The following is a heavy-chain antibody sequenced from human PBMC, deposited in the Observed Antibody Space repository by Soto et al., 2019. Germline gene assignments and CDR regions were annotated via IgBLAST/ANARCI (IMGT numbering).Heavy chain of an antibody. CDR3: AKVASCGRCWVDP. CDR2: TSSDERSK. V-gene: IGHV3-30*18. Sequence: PGGSLRLSCAASRFSFSNSFMHWVRQAPGKGLEWVAITSSDERSKYYADSVKDRFTISRDNSKNTLYLQMNSLRAEDTAVYYYAKVASCGRCWVDPWGQGTLVTVSS. D-gene: IGHD2-8*01. J-gene: IGHJ5*02. CDR1: RFSFSNSF.